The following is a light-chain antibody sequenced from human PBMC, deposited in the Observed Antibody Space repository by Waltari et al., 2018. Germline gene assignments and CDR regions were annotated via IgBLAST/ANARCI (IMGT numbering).Light chain of an antibody. V-gene: IGKV3-11*01. CDR1: QSVSSY. CDR3: QQRSNWPPAT. J-gene: IGKJ5*01. Sequence: EIVLTQSPATLSLSPGARATLPGRASQSVSSYLAWYQQKPGQAPRLLIYDASNRATGIPARFSGSGSGTDFTLTISSLEPEDFAVYYCQQRSNWPPATFGQGTRLEIK. CDR2: DAS.